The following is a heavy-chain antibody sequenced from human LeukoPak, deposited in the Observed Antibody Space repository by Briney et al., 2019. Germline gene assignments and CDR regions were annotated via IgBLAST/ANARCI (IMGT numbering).Heavy chain of an antibody. Sequence: PSETLSLTCTVSGGSISSYYWSWIRQPPGKGLEWIGYIYYSGSTNYNPSLKSRVTISVGTSKNQFSLKLSSVTAADTAVYYCARNWCSGGSCYPYFDYWGQGTLVTVSS. CDR3: ARNWCSGGSCYPYFDY. CDR1: GGSISSYY. CDR2: IYYSGST. J-gene: IGHJ4*02. V-gene: IGHV4-59*01. D-gene: IGHD2-15*01.